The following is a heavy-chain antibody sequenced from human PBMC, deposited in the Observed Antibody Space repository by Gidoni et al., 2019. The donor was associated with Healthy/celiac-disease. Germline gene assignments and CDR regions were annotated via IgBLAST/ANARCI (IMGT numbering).Heavy chain of an antibody. V-gene: IGHV3-30*18. CDR1: GFPFSSYG. D-gene: IGHD3-10*01. CDR2: ISYDGSNK. CDR3: AKDNEWFGELSAYGMDV. J-gene: IGHJ6*02. Sequence: QVQLVESGGGVVQPGRSLRLSCAASGFPFSSYGMHWVRQAPGKGLEWVAVISYDGSNKYYADSVKGRFTISRDNSKKTLYLQMNSLRAEDTAVYYCAKDNEWFGELSAYGMDVWGQGTTVTVSS.